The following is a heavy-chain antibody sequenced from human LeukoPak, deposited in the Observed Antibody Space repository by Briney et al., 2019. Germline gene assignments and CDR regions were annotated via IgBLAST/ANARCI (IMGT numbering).Heavy chain of an antibody. CDR2: INPNSGGT. Sequence: ASVKVSCKASGYTFTGYYMHWVRQAPGQGLEWMGRINPNSGGTNYAQKFQGRVTMTRDTSISTAYMELSRLRSDDTAVYYCARAITKTPMARGVPPTFDYWGQGTLVTVSS. J-gene: IGHJ4*02. CDR1: GYTFTGYY. V-gene: IGHV1-2*06. CDR3: ARAITKTPMARGVPPTFDY. D-gene: IGHD3-10*01.